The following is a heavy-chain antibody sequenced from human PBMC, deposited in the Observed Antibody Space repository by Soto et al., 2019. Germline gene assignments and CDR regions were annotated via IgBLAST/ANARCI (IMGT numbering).Heavy chain of an antibody. D-gene: IGHD4-17*01. J-gene: IGHJ4*02. CDR2: VHYSGRA. V-gene: IGHV4-59*01. CDR1: VGSISSYY. Sequence: PSETLSLNCTVSVGSISSYYWIWIRQPPGKGLDWIGYVHYSGRATYNPSLKSRVSISVDTSKNQFSLKMSSVTAADTAVYYCARISNDYGGNGAFDYWGQGTMVTVSS. CDR3: ARISNDYGGNGAFDY.